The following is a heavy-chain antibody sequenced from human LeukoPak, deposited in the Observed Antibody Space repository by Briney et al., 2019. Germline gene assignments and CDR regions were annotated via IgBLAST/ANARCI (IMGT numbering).Heavy chain of an antibody. CDR3: ARVPMGDYGDY. CDR1: GYTFTGYF. J-gene: IGHJ4*02. CDR2: INPNSGGT. D-gene: IGHD4-17*01. V-gene: IGHV1-2*02. Sequence: WASVKVSCKASGYTFTGYFMHWVRQAPGQGLEWMGWINPNSGGTNYAQKFQGRVTMTRDTSISTAYMELSRLRSDDTAVYYCARVPMGDYGDYWGQGTLVTVSS.